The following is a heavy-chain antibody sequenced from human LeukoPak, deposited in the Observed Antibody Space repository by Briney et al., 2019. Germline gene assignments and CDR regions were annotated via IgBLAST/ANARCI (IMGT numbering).Heavy chain of an antibody. V-gene: IGHV4-39*07. Sequence: PSETLSLTCTVSGGSISSNSYYWGWIRQPPGKGLEWIGSIYYSGSPYYNPSLKSRVTISVDTSKNQFSLKLSFVTAADTTVYYCARRRVEKATIMEGNWFDPWGQGTLVTVSS. CDR3: ARRRVEKATIMEGNWFDP. CDR2: IYYSGSP. D-gene: IGHD5-24*01. CDR1: GGSISSNSYY. J-gene: IGHJ5*02.